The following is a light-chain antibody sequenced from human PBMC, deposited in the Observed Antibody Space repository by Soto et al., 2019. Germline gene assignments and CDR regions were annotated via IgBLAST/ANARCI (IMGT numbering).Light chain of an antibody. V-gene: IGKV3-20*01. J-gene: IGKJ2*01. CDR3: QQYASSLVYT. CDR1: QSVSANY. Sequence: EFVLTQSPGTLSLSPGERATLSCRASQSVSANYLAWDQQKPGQAPSLLIYGASNRATGIPDRFTGSGSGTDFTLTISRLEPEDFAVYICQQYASSLVYTFGQGTELEI. CDR2: GAS.